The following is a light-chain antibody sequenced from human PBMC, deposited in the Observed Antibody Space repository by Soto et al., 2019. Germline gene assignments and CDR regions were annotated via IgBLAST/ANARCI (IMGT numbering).Light chain of an antibody. CDR2: DAS. J-gene: IGKJ2*01. Sequence: EIVLTQSPATLSLSPGERATLSCRASQYITIYLAWYQQKPGQAPRLLIYDASNRATGIPARFSGSGSGTDFTLTISSLQSEDFAVYYCQQYNNWPYTFGQGTKLEIK. V-gene: IGKV3-11*01. CDR1: QYITIY. CDR3: QQYNNWPYT.